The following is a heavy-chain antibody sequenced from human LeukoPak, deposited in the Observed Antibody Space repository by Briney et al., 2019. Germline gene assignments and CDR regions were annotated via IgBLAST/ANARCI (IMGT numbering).Heavy chain of an antibody. D-gene: IGHD3-22*01. J-gene: IGHJ6*03. Sequence: PSETLSLTCAVYGGSFSGYYWSWIRQPPGKGLEWIGEINHSGSTNYNPSLKCRLNISVDTSKNQFSLKLSSVTAADTAVYYWAREAFTYYYDSSGYYSYDYYYYMDVWGKGTTVTVSS. CDR3: AREAFTYYYDSSGYYSYDYYYYMDV. V-gene: IGHV4-34*01. CDR1: GGSFSGYY. CDR2: INHSGST.